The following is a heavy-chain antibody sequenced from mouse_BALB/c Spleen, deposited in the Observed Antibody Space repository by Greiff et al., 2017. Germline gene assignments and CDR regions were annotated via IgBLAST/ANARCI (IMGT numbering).Heavy chain of an antibody. CDR1: GYAFTNYL. J-gene: IGHJ3*01. D-gene: IGHD2-1*01. V-gene: IGHV1-54*03. CDR3: ARGDYGKGFAY. Sequence: LVESGAELVRPGTSVKVSCKASGYAFTNYLIEWVKQRPGQGLEWIGVINPGSGGTNYNEKFKGKATLTADKSSSTAYMQLSSLTSDDSAVYFCARGDYGKGFAYWGQGTLVTVSA. CDR2: INPGSGGT.